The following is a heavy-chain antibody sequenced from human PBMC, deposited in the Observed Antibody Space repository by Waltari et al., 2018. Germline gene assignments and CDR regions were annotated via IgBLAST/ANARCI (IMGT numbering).Heavy chain of an antibody. CDR1: GFTFSSYA. Sequence: EVKLLESGGGLVQPGGSLRLSCTGPGFTFSSYAMSWVREAPGESLKWLAGISWVSPYTFFANSAKRHFTISRGNSKNALYLQMTSVKAEDTGVYFCAKGKFENQPGSFDCWGQGILVNVSS. CDR2: ISWVSPYT. J-gene: IGHJ4*02. CDR3: AKGKFENQPGSFDC. V-gene: IGHV3-23*01. D-gene: IGHD3-10*01.